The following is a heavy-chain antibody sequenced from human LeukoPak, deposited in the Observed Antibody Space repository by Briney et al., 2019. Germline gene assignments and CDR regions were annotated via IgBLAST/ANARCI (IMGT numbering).Heavy chain of an antibody. CDR2: ITGSSSTV. J-gene: IGHJ4*02. D-gene: IGHD6-19*01. V-gene: IGHV3-48*01. Sequence: GGSLRLSCAASRFTFSNYNMHWVRQAPGKGLEWISYITGSSSTVYYADSVKGRFTISRDNAKSSLYLQMSSLRAEDTAVYYCAREPTYTNSWYTTCDYWGQGTLVTVSS. CDR3: AREPTYTNSWYTTCDY. CDR1: RFTFSNYN.